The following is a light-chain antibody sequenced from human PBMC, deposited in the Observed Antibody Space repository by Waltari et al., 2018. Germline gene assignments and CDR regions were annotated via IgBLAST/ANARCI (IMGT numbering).Light chain of an antibody. CDR3: SSYISSDTLEL. Sequence: HSALTQPASVSGSPGQSITISCTGTSSDVGGYNYVSWYQQHPGKAPKLMIFDVSYRPSGIFNRFSGSKSGNTASLTISGLQAEDEADYYCSSYISSDTLELFGGGTSLTVL. V-gene: IGLV2-14*03. J-gene: IGLJ2*01. CDR1: SSDVGGYNY. CDR2: DVS.